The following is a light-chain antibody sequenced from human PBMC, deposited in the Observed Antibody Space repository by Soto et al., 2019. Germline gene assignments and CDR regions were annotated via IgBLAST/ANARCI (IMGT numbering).Light chain of an antibody. CDR3: SLSYSGNRV. V-gene: IGLV7-46*01. CDR1: TGTVTTRHY. J-gene: IGLJ3*02. CDR2: DTD. Sequence: QTVVTQEPSLTVSPGGTVTLTCGSSTGTVTTRHYPYWFQQKPGQAPRTLIFDTDNKHSWTPARFSGSLLGGKSALTLSGAQPDDEADYYCSLSYSGNRVFGGGTKLTVL.